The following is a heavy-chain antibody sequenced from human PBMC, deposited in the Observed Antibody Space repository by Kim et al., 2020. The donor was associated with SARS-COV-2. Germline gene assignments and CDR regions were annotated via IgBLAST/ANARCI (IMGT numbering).Heavy chain of an antibody. CDR1: GGSFSGYS. J-gene: IGHJ6*02. CDR3: AIGRAGVVPSPILGLGPYYYYYAMDV. D-gene: IGHD3-3*01. Sequence: SETLSLTCAVYGGSFSGYSWIWIRQAPGKGLEWIGEVNHSGITKYHPSLKSRVTISVDTSKNQFSLKLPSVTAADTAVFYCAIGRAGVVPSPILGLGPYYYYYAMDVWGQGTTVTVS. V-gene: IGHV4-34*01. CDR2: VNHSGIT.